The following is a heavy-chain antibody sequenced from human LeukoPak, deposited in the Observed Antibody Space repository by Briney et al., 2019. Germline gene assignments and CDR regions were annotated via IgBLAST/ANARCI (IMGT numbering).Heavy chain of an antibody. CDR1: GGSISSGSYY. Sequence: PSQTLSLTCTVSGGSISSGSYYWSWIRQPAGKGLEWIGRIYTSGGTNYNPSLKSRVTISVDTSKNQFSLKLSSVTAADTAVYYCARDYDFWSGDMDVWGKGTTVTVSS. J-gene: IGHJ6*03. CDR3: ARDYDFWSGDMDV. D-gene: IGHD3-3*01. V-gene: IGHV4-61*02. CDR2: IYTSGGT.